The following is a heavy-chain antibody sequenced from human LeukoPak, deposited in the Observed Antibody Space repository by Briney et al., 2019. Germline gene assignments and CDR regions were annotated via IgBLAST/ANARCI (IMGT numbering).Heavy chain of an antibody. D-gene: IGHD6-13*01. CDR1: GGSISSNSYY. V-gene: IGHV4-39*07. CDR2: IYYSGST. Sequence: SETLSLTCAVSGGSISSNSYYWGWIRQPPGKGLEWIGSIYYSGSTYYNPSLKSRVTISVDTSKNQFSLKVSSVTAADTAVYYCARALSYSSSWAYYYNMDVWGKGTTVTISS. J-gene: IGHJ6*03. CDR3: ARALSYSSSWAYYYNMDV.